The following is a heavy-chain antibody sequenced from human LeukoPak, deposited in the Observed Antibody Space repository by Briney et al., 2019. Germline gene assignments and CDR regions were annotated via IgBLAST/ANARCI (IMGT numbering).Heavy chain of an antibody. CDR2: INSDGSST. CDR3: ARHHGSGSSITELGAFDI. J-gene: IGHJ3*02. D-gene: IGHD3-10*01. Sequence: GGSLRLSCAASGFTFSSYWMHWVRQAPGKGLVWVSRINSDGSSTSYADSVKGRFTISRDNAKNSLYLQMNSLRAEDTAVYYCARHHGSGSSITELGAFDIWGQGTMVTVSS. CDR1: GFTFSSYW. V-gene: IGHV3-74*01.